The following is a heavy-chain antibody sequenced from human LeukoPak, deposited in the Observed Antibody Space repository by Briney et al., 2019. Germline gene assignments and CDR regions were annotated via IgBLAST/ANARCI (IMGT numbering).Heavy chain of an antibody. J-gene: IGHJ4*02. CDR3: ARNPAYSRYGYYFDY. V-gene: IGHV4-59*05. CDR2: IYYSGST. D-gene: IGHD5-12*01. CDR1: GASISGYY. Sequence: SETLSLTCSVSGASISGYYWTWIRQPAGRGLEWIGRIYYSGSTYYNPSLKSRVTISVDTSKNQFSLKLSSVTAADTAVYYCARNPAYSRYGYYFDYWGQGTLVTVSS.